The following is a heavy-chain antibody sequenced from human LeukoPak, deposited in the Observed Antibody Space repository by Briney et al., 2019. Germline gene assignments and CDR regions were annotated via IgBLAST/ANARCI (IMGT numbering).Heavy chain of an antibody. V-gene: IGHV3-23*01. CDR2: ISGSGGST. Sequence: AGGSLRLSCAASGFTFSSYAMSWVRQAPGKGLEWVSAISGSGGSTYYADSVKGRFTISRDNSKNSLYLQMNSLRAEDTAVYYCARDPEGSGSYYNRWFDPWGQGTLVTVSS. D-gene: IGHD3-10*01. J-gene: IGHJ5*02. CDR1: GFTFSSYA. CDR3: ARDPEGSGSYYNRWFDP.